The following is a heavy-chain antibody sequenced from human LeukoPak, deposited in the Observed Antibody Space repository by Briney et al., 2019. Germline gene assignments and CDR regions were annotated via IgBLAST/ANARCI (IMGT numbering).Heavy chain of an antibody. CDR2: INPNSGGT. Sequence: GASVKVSCKASGYTFTGYYMHWVRQAPGQGLEWMGWINPNSGGTNYAQKFQGRVTMTRDTPISTAYMELSRLRSDDTAVYYCARDSRYGSGSFYYYYYMDVWGKGTTVTISS. D-gene: IGHD3-10*01. J-gene: IGHJ6*03. V-gene: IGHV1-2*02. CDR1: GYTFTGYY. CDR3: ARDSRYGSGSFYYYYYMDV.